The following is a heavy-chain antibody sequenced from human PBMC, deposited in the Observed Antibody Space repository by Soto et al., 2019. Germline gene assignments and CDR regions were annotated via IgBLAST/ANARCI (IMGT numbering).Heavy chain of an antibody. Sequence: QVQLQQWGAGLLKPSETLSLTCAVYGGSSSSYYWSWIRQPPGKGLEWIGEGYHSGGTNYNPSLKSRVTISEDTSKNQFSLMLKSLTAADTAVYYCGAVASSADFYGKDVWGQGTTVTVSS. J-gene: IGHJ6*02. V-gene: IGHV4-34*02. CDR3: GAVASSADFYGKDV. D-gene: IGHD6-19*01. CDR1: GGSSSSYY. CDR2: GYHSGGT.